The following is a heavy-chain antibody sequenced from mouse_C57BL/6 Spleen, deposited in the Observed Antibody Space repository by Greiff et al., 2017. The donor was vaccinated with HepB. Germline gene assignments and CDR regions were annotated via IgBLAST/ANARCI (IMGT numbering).Heavy chain of an antibody. CDR2: ISDGGSYT. CDR3: ARDDCYAMDY. J-gene: IGHJ4*01. V-gene: IGHV5-4*01. Sequence: EVKLVEPGGGLVKPGGSLKLSCAASGFTFSSYAMSWVRQTPEKRLEWVATISDGGSYTYYPDNVKGRFTITRDNAKNNPYLQMSHLKSEDTAMYYCARDDCYAMDYLGQGTSVTVSS. CDR1: GFTFSSYA.